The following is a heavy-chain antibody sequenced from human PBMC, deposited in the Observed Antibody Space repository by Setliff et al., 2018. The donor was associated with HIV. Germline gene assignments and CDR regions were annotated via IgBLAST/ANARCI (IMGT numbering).Heavy chain of an antibody. CDR1: GYSFPTYW. CDR2: IYPDESDS. CDR3: ARPTTYKNGMDV. V-gene: IGHV5-51*01. J-gene: IGHJ6*02. D-gene: IGHD4-4*01. Sequence: GESLKISCKGSGYSFPTYWIAWVRQMPGKGLEWMGVIYPDESDSRYSPSFRGQVTISADRSIRTAYLQWSSLKASDTAMYNCARPTTYKNGMDVWGQGTTVTVSS.